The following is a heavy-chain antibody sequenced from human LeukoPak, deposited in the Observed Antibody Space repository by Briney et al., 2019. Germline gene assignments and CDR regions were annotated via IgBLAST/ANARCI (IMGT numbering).Heavy chain of an antibody. D-gene: IGHD3-10*01. J-gene: IGHJ4*02. CDR3: ARGSYYGSGSYPYCDY. CDR1: GFTFSSYE. CDR2: ISSSGSTI. Sequence: GGSLRLSCAASGFTFSSYEMNWVRQAPGKGLEWVSYISSSGSTIYYADSVEGRFTISRDNSKNMLYLQMNSLRAEDTAVYFCARGSYYGSGSYPYCDYWGQGTLVTVSS. V-gene: IGHV3-48*03.